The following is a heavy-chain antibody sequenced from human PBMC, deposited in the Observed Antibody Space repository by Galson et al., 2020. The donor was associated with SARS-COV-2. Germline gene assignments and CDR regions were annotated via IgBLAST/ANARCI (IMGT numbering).Heavy chain of an antibody. Sequence: GESLKISCAASGFSVTSSHMNWVRQSPGKGLEWVSVLQSGGDTNYAESVMGRFTISRDDSKNSLYLHINSLRVDDTAVYYCTRAQYNGWTSLGYWGQGTLVTVSS. CDR2: LQSGGDT. V-gene: IGHV3-53*01. CDR3: TRAQYNGWTSLGY. CDR1: GFSVTSSH. J-gene: IGHJ4*02. D-gene: IGHD6-19*01.